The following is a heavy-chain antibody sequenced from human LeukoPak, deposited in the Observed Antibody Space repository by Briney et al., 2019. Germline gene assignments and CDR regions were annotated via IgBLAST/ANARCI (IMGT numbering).Heavy chain of an antibody. Sequence: PGGSLRLSCAASGFTFSHAWMSWVRQAPGKGLEWVSSISSSSTYIYYADSLEGRFTISRDNVRNSLYLQMNSLRAEDTAVYYCAGDYEGNLAFDIWGQGTMVTVSS. D-gene: IGHD4-23*01. CDR1: GFTFSHAW. V-gene: IGHV3-21*01. CDR3: AGDYEGNLAFDI. J-gene: IGHJ3*02. CDR2: ISSSSTYI.